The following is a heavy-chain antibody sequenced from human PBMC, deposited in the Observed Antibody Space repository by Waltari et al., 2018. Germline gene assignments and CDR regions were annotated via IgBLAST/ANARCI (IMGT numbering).Heavy chain of an antibody. V-gene: IGHV1-18*01. J-gene: IGHJ5*02. CDR1: GYTFSSFA. D-gene: IGHD1-7*01. CDR2: ISGYNANT. CDR3: ARVPMGTGTTDWFDP. Sequence: QVQLVQSGAEVKKPGASVKVSCKASGYTFSSFAICWVRQAPGQGLEWMGWISGYNANTNYAQKFQGRVAMTTDTSTSTAYMELRSLTSDDTAVYYCARVPMGTGTTDWFDPWGQGTPVIVST.